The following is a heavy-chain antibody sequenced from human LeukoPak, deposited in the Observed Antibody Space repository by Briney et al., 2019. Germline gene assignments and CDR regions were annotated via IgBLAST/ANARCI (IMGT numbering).Heavy chain of an antibody. CDR3: ATSSRTYSSTDY. CDR2: IIPIVGST. CDR1: GGTFDNHG. D-gene: IGHD6-13*01. V-gene: IGHV1-69*13. Sequence: GASVKVSCKASGGTFDNHGVGWVRQVSGQGLEWMGGIIPIVGSTDYAQSFQGRVTMTADESTSTAYMELSSLRSEDTAVYYCATSSRTYSSTDYWGQGTLVTVSS. J-gene: IGHJ4*02.